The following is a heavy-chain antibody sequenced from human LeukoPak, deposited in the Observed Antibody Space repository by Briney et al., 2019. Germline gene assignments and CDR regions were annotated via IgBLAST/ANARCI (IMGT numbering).Heavy chain of an antibody. J-gene: IGHJ4*02. CDR1: GGSISSGDYY. CDR2: HYYSGST. D-gene: IGHD3-9*01. Sequence: KSSQTLSLTCTVSGGSISSGDYYWGWIRQPPGKGLEWIGSHYYSGSTYYNPSLKSRVTISVDTSKNHFSLKLNSVTAADTAVYYCARHRAGYHLDWWGQGTLVTVSS. V-gene: IGHV4-39*01. CDR3: ARHRAGYHLDW.